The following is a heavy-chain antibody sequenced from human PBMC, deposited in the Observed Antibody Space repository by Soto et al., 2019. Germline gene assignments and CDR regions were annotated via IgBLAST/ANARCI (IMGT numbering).Heavy chain of an antibody. CDR1: GFTCSSYG. Sequence: QVQLVASGGGVVQPGRSLRRSCAASGFTCSSYGMHWVRQAPGKGLEWVAVIWNDGSNNYYADSVKGRFTISRDKSKNKLNMQMNSLRAEDTAVHYCAREIRDLDYYYDMDVWGHGTTVTVSS. V-gene: IGHV3-33*01. CDR3: AREIRDLDYYYDMDV. J-gene: IGHJ6*02. CDR2: IWNDGSNN.